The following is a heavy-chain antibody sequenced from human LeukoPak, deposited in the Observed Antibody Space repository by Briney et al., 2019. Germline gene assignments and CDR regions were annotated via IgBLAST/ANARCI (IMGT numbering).Heavy chain of an antibody. CDR1: GLTFSSDG. CDR3: AREGPYYFDY. CDR2: IWYDGSNK. J-gene: IGHJ4*02. V-gene: IGHV3-33*01. Sequence: GGSMRLSCAASGLTFSSDGMHWVRQAPGKGLEWVAVIWYDGSNKYYADSVKGRFTISRDNSKNTLYLQMNSLRAEDTAVYYCAREGPYYFDYWGQGTLVTVSS.